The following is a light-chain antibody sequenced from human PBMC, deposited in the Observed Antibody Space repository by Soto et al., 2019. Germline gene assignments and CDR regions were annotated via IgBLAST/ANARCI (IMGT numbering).Light chain of an antibody. CDR1: SSDVVTYNL. CDR3: YSFAGSTTFSYV. V-gene: IGLV2-23*03. J-gene: IGLJ1*01. Sequence: QSVLTQPASVSGSPGQSISISCTGTSSDVVTYNLVSWYQQHPGKAPTVLIYEGTKRPSGVSNRFSGSKSGNTASLTISGLQTEDEAGYYCYSFAGSTTFSYVFGPGTKVTVL. CDR2: EGT.